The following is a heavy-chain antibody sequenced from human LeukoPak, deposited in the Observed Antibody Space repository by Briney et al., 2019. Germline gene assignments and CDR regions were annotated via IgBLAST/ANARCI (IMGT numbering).Heavy chain of an antibody. Sequence: SDTLSLTCTVSGGSLGRSNTYWGRIRQTPGKGLEWLGTILHSGYTYNNPSLKSRVTMSVDSSKNQLSLSLSSVTAADTAVYFCARHRGGGGYHYMDVWGKGTTVIVSS. D-gene: IGHD2-21*01. J-gene: IGHJ6*03. CDR2: ILHSGYT. V-gene: IGHV4-39*01. CDR3: ARHRGGGGYHYMDV. CDR1: GGSLGRSNTY.